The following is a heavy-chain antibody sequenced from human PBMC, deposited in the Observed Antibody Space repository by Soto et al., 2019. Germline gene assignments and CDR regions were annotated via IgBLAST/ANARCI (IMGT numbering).Heavy chain of an antibody. CDR1: GYTLNTYG. V-gene: IGHV1-18*01. Sequence: QVQLVQSGAEVKKPGASVKVSCKASGYTLNTYGITWVRQAPGQGLEWMGWISANNDHTNYPQKLXGXVXXTTATSTSTAYMELRSLTSDATAVYYCARGTYFDYWGQGTLVTVSS. J-gene: IGHJ4*02. CDR2: ISANNDHT. CDR3: ARGTYFDY.